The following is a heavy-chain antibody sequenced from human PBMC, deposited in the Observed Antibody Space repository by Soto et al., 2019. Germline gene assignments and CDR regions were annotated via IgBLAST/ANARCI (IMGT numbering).Heavy chain of an antibody. CDR1: GFIFNEYG. D-gene: IGHD2-15*01. Sequence: QGQLVESGGGVVQPGRSLRLSCAASGFIFNEYGMHWVRQAPGKGLEWVAVIWYDGSNKYYADSVKGRFTFSRDNSKNTMSIQMNSLEAEYTAVYYCARWGCSGSNCNLNQRSFDLWGQGTLVTVSS. CDR2: IWYDGSNK. CDR3: ARWGCSGSNCNLNQRSFDL. J-gene: IGHJ4*02. V-gene: IGHV3-33*03.